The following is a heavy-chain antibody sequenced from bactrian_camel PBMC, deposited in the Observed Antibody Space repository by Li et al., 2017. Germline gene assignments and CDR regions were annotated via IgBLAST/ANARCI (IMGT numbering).Heavy chain of an antibody. CDR1: GYAERHNC. J-gene: IGHJ4*01. CDR3: AAESGYCGGGSTPMLDDDDDYTY. D-gene: IGHD2*01. V-gene: IGHV3S31*01. Sequence: EVQLVESGGGSVQPGGSLGLSCVVSGYAERHNCMAWFRQPPGQERVAVAATYRSGGGTWYGSPVEGRFTISHDNAKNTLYLQMNSLKPEDTAMYYCAAESGYCGGGSTPMLDDDDDYTYWGQGTQVTVST. CDR2: TYRSGGGT.